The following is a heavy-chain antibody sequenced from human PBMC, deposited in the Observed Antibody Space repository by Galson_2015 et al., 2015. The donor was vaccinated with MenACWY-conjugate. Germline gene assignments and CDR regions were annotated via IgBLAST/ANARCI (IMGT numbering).Heavy chain of an antibody. CDR3: ARVGTWIHQYFYYMDV. CDR2: ISKSGSPI. CDR1: GFTFTGYE. V-gene: IGHV3-48*03. J-gene: IGHJ6*03. D-gene: IGHD5-18*01. Sequence: RLSCAASGFTFTGYEFNWVRQAPGTGLEWLSYISKSGSPIYYADSVKGRFTISRDNIKKSLFLEMNSLRAGDTGVYYCARVGTWIHQYFYYMDVWGKGTTVTVSS.